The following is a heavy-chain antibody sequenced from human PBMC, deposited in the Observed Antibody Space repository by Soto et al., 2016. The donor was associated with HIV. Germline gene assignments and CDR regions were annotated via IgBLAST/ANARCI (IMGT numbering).Heavy chain of an antibody. D-gene: IGHD2-15*01. CDR1: GFTFSSYA. V-gene: IGHV3-23*01. J-gene: IGHJ5*02. Sequence: EVQLLESGGGLVQPGGSLRLSCAASGFTFSSYAMSWVRQAPGKGLEWVSAISGSGGSPYYADSVKGRFTISRDNAKNTLYLQMNSLRAEDTAVYYCARDLSLLWFDPWGQGTLVTVSS. CDR3: ARDLSLLWFDP. CDR2: ISGSGGSP.